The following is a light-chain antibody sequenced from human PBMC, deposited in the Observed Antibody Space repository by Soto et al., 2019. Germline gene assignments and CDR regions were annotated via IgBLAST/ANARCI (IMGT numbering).Light chain of an antibody. J-gene: IGLJ1*01. V-gene: IGLV2-14*01. CDR1: SSEVGGHNS. Sequence: QSALTQPASVSGSPGQSITISCTGTSSEVGGHNSVSWYQQHPGKAPKLMIYNVSNRPSGVSNRFSGSKSGNTASLTISGLLAEDEADYYCTSYTSSSTDVFGAGTKLTVL. CDR3: TSYTSSSTDV. CDR2: NVS.